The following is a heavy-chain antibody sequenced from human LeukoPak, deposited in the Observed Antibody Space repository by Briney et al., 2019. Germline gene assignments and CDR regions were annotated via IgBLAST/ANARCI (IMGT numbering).Heavy chain of an antibody. CDR3: ARSGSGSHNWFDP. D-gene: IGHD3-10*01. Sequence: SQTLSLTCTVSGGSISSGGYYCSWIRQHPGKGLEWIGYIYYIGSTYYNPSLKSRVTISVDTSKNQFSLKLSSVTAADTAVYYCARSGSGSHNWFDPWGQGTLVTVSS. J-gene: IGHJ5*02. CDR2: IYYIGST. CDR1: GGSISSGGYY. V-gene: IGHV4-31*03.